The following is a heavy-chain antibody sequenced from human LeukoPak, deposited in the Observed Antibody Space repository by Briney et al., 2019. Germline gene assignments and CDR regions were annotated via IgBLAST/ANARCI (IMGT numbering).Heavy chain of an antibody. CDR1: GFTFSNYG. D-gene: IGHD6-19*01. J-gene: IGHJ4*02. V-gene: IGHV3-30*02. Sequence: GGSLRLSCAASGFTFSNYGMHWVRQAPGKGLEWVAFIRYDGSNKYFADSLKGRFTISRDNSKNTLYLQMNSLRAEDTAIYYCAKLAHGWYDFTYFDYWGQGTLVTVSS. CDR3: AKLAHGWYDFTYFDY. CDR2: IRYDGSNK.